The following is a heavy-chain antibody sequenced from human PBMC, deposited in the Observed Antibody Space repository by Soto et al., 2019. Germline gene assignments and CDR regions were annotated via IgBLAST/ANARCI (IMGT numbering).Heavy chain of an antibody. CDR3: ASLHSSSRYGYYFDY. J-gene: IGHJ4*02. CDR1: GGSISSYY. CDR2: IYYSGST. Sequence: SETLSLTCTVSGGSISSYYWSWIRQPPGKGLEWIGYIYYSGSTNYNPSLKSRVTISVDTSKNQFSLKLSSVTAADTAVYYCASLHSSSRYGYYFDYWGQGTLVTVSS. D-gene: IGHD6-13*01. V-gene: IGHV4-59*08.